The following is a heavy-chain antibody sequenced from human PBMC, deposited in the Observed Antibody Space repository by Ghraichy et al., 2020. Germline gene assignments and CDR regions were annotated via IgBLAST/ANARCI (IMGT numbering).Heavy chain of an antibody. Sequence: SETLSLTCAVYGGSFSGYYWSWIRQPPGKGLEWIGEINHSGSTNYNPSLKSRVTISVDTSKNQFSLKLSSVTAADTAVYYCARRGPTRTVPAARPLYNWFDPWGQGTLVTVSS. CDR1: GGSFSGYY. CDR2: INHSGST. CDR3: ARRGPTRTVPAARPLYNWFDP. D-gene: IGHD2-2*01. V-gene: IGHV4-34*01. J-gene: IGHJ5*02.